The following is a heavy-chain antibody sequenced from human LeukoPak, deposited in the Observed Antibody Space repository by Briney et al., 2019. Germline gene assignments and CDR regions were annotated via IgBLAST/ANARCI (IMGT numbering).Heavy chain of an antibody. V-gene: IGHV4-59*01. D-gene: IGHD6-19*01. CDR3: ATNYAVAGPYYCDY. Sequence: KPSETLSLTCTVSGDSIRSYYWSWIRQPPGKGLEWIGYIYYSGSTNYNPSLKSRVTISLDTSKNQFSLKLNSVTAADTAVYYCATNYAVAGPYYCDYWGQGTLITVSS. CDR2: IYYSGST. J-gene: IGHJ4*02. CDR1: GDSIRSYY.